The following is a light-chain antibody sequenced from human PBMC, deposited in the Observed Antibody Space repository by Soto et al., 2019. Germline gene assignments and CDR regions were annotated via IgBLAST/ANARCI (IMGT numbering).Light chain of an antibody. Sequence: DIQLTQSPSFLSASVGDRVTITCRASQGISSYLAWYQQKPGKAPKLLIYAASTLQSGVPSRFSGGGCGTEFTLTVGGVEAEDWASYHCQHRNSPITFGRGTRLEIK. CDR3: QHRNSPIT. V-gene: IGKV1-9*01. J-gene: IGKJ5*01. CDR1: QGISSY. CDR2: AAS.